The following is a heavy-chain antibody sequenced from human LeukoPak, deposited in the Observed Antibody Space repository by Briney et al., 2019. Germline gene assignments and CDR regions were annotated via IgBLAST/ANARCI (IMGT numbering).Heavy chain of an antibody. V-gene: IGHV3-30-3*01. Sequence: GGSLRLSCAASGFTFSSYAMHWVRRAPGKGLEWVAVISYDGSNKYYADSVKGRFTISRDNSKNTLYLQMNSLRAEDTAVYYCASENSSGWTDYYYGMDVWGQGTTVTVSS. J-gene: IGHJ6*02. CDR2: ISYDGSNK. CDR3: ASENSSGWTDYYYGMDV. D-gene: IGHD6-19*01. CDR1: GFTFSSYA.